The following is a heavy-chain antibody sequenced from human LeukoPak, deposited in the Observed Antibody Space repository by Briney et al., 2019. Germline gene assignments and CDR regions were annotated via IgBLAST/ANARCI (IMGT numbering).Heavy chain of an antibody. CDR1: GXTFSFYW. CDR2: INSDGSNT. J-gene: IGHJ3*02. CDR3: AKDAKPYYYDSSGYYYAGAFDI. V-gene: IGHV3-74*01. Sequence: PGGSLRLSCAASGXTFSFYWMHWVRQAPGKGLVWVSRINSDGSNTNYADSVKGRFTISRDNAKNTLHLQMNSLRAEDTAVYYCAKDAKPYYYDSSGYYYAGAFDIWGQGTMVTVSS. D-gene: IGHD3-22*01.